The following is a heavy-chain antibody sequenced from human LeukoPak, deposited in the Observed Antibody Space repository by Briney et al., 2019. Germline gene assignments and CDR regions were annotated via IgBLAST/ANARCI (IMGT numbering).Heavy chain of an antibody. V-gene: IGHV1-69*13. D-gene: IGHD2-2*02. Sequence: ASVKVSCKASGGTFSSYAISWVRQAPGQGLEWMGGIIPVFGTSNYAQKFQGRVTITADESTRTAYMELSSLRSEDTAVYYCARVTGGRYCSTTSCYMGGWFDPWGQGTLVTVSS. CDR3: ARVTGGRYCSTTSCYMGGWFDP. CDR2: IIPVFGTS. CDR1: GGTFSSYA. J-gene: IGHJ5*02.